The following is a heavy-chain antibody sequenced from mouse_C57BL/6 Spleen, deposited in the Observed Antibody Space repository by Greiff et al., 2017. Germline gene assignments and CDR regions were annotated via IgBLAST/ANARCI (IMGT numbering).Heavy chain of an antibody. CDR1: GFNIKDYY. V-gene: IGHV14-1*01. Sequence: EVQLQQSGAELVRPGASVKLSCTASGFNIKDYYMHWVKQRPEQGLEWIGRIDPEDGDTEYAPKFQGKDTMTADTSSNTAYLQLSSLTSEDTAVYYCTTGGITTWYFDGWGTGTTVTVSS. J-gene: IGHJ1*03. CDR3: TTGGITTWYFDG. CDR2: IDPEDGDT. D-gene: IGHD1-1*01.